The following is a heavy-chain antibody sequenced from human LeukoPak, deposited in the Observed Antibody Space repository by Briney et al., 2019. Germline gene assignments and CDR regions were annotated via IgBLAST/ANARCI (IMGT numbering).Heavy chain of an antibody. CDR3: ARRNAYYYDSSGYSFDY. CDR2: IYAGDSDT. Sequence: GESLKISCKGSGYRFTSHWIGWVRQTPGKGLEWIGIIYAGDSDTRYSPSFQGQVTISADKSISTAYLQWSSLKASDTAMYYCARRNAYYYDSSGYSFDYWGQGTLVTVSS. D-gene: IGHD3-22*01. CDR1: GYRFTSHW. V-gene: IGHV5-51*01. J-gene: IGHJ4*02.